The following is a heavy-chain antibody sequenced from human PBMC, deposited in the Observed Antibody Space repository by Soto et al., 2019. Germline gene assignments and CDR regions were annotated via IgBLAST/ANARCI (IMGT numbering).Heavy chain of an antibody. CDR3: ARDQNSSGWYETRYYYCYMDV. CDR1: GFTFSSYG. J-gene: IGHJ6*03. D-gene: IGHD6-19*01. Sequence: QVQLVESGGGVVQPGRSLRLSCAASGFTFSSYGMHWVRQAPGKGLEWVAVIWYDGSNKYYADSVKGRFTISRDNSKNTLYLQMNSLRAEDTAVYYCARDQNSSGWYETRYYYCYMDVWGKGTTVTVSS. V-gene: IGHV3-33*01. CDR2: IWYDGSNK.